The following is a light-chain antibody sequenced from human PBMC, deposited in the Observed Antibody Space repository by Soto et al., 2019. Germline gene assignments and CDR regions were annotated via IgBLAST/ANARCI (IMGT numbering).Light chain of an antibody. Sequence: ELVLTQSPGTLSLSPGERATLSCRASQSVSSSYLAWYQQKPGQAPRLLIYGASVSATGIPDRFSGSGSGADFTLTISRLAPEDFAVYYCQQYGSSPPITFGQGTRLEIK. J-gene: IGKJ5*01. CDR1: QSVSSSY. CDR3: QQYGSSPPIT. CDR2: GAS. V-gene: IGKV3-20*01.